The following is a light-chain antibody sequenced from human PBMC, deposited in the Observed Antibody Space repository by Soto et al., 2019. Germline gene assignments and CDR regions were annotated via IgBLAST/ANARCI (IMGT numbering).Light chain of an antibody. CDR1: SSDVGGYNY. CDR2: EVS. Sequence: QSVLTQPASVSGSPGQSITISCTGTSSDVGGYNYVSWYQQHPGRAPKLIIYEVSNRPSGVSNRFSGSKSGNTASLAISGLQAEDEADYYCSAYTTVNTLVVFGGGTQLTVL. V-gene: IGLV2-14*01. CDR3: SAYTTVNTLVV. J-gene: IGLJ2*01.